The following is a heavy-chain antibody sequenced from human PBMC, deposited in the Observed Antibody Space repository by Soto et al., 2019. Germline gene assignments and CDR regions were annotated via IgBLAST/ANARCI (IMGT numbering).Heavy chain of an antibody. V-gene: IGHV1-18*04. CDR1: GYSFATYG. CDR3: ASERIYYNDGSGYYPLGH. Sequence: QVQLVQSGAEVKKPGASVKVSCKASGYSFATYGFNWVRQAPGQGLECVGWISAHNGDTHYSQKFQGRVTLTTDTSTNTGYMELRSLTSDDTAVYFCASERIYYNDGSGYYPLGHWGQGTLVTVSS. D-gene: IGHD3-22*01. CDR2: ISAHNGDT. J-gene: IGHJ4*02.